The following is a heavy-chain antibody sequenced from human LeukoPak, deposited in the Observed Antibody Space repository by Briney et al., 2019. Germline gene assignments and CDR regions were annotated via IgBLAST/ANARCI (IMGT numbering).Heavy chain of an antibody. CDR2: IYYSGCT. Sequence: SETLSLTCTVSGGSISSSSYYWGWIRQPPGKGLEWIGSIYYSGCTYYNPSLKSRVTISVDTSKNQFSLKLSSVTAADTAVYYCARVYGSGSPWYAFDIWGQGTMVTVSS. D-gene: IGHD3-10*01. J-gene: IGHJ3*02. V-gene: IGHV4-39*07. CDR3: ARVYGSGSPWYAFDI. CDR1: GGSISSSSYY.